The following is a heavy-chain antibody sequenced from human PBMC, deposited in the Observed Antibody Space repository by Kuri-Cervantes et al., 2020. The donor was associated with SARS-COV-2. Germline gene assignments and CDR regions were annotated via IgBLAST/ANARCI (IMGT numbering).Heavy chain of an antibody. Sequence: GGSLRLSCAASGFTFSFDDMHWVRQATGKGLGWVSAIGPVGDTYYAGSVKGRFTISRENAKNSLNLQMNSLRAEDTAVYYCVRVGAAESWGAFDIWGQGTMVTV. V-gene: IGHV3-13*01. D-gene: IGHD6-13*01. CDR2: IGPVGDT. CDR3: VRVGAAESWGAFDI. J-gene: IGHJ3*02. CDR1: GFTFSFDD.